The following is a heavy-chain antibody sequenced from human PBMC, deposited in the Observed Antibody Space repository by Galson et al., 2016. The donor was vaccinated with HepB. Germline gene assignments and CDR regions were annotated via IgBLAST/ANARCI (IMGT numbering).Heavy chain of an antibody. D-gene: IGHD1-7*01. CDR2: ISADGSVE. CDR1: GFTFNHYG. V-gene: IGHV3-30*03. Sequence: SLRLSCAASGFTFNHYGMHWVRQAPGKGLGWVAVISADGSVEYYADSVKGRFTISRDNSKNTLYLQLNSLRAEDTAVYYCARIIKTGTTSHFDYWGQGTLVTVSS. CDR3: ARIIKTGTTSHFDY. J-gene: IGHJ4*02.